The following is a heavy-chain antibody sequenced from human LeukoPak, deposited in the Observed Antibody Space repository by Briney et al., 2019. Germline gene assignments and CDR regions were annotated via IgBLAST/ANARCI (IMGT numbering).Heavy chain of an antibody. CDR1: GFTFSSYA. CDR3: TKGRRPLPEYFQH. V-gene: IGHV3-23*01. D-gene: IGHD1-14*01. J-gene: IGHJ1*01. Sequence: GGSLRLSCAASGFTFSSYAMSWVRQAPGKGLEWVSAISGSGGSTYYADSVKGRFTISRDNSKNTLYLQMNSLRAEDTAVYYCTKGRRPLPEYFQHWGQGTLVTVSS. CDR2: ISGSGGST.